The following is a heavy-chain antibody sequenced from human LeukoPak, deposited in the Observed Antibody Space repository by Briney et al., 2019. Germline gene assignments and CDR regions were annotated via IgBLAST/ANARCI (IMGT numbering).Heavy chain of an antibody. J-gene: IGHJ4*02. D-gene: IGHD2-21*02. CDR2: ISGSGGSA. CDR1: GFPFSTYA. V-gene: IGHV3-23*01. Sequence: GGSLRLSCEASGFPFSTYAMSWVRQAQGKELEWVSGISGSGGSAYYADSVKGRFTISRDNSKNTLHLQMNSLRAEDTAIYYCAKGTPSAIIVVVTALDYWGQGTLVTVSS. CDR3: AKGTPSAIIVVVTALDY.